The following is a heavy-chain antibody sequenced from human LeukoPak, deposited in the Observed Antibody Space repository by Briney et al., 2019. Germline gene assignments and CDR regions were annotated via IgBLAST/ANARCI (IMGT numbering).Heavy chain of an antibody. CDR1: GYSISSGYY. D-gene: IGHD1-26*01. V-gene: IGHV4-38-2*02. CDR2: IYHSGST. Sequence: SEILSLTCTVSGYSISSGYYWGWIRQPPGKGLEWIGSIYHSGSTYYNPSLKSRVTISVDTSKNQFSLKLSSVTAADTAVYYCARGDLGGDYFDYWGQGTLVTVSS. J-gene: IGHJ4*02. CDR3: ARGDLGGDYFDY.